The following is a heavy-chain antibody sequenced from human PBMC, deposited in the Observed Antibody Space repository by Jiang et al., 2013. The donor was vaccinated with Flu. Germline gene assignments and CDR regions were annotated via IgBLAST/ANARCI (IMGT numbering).Heavy chain of an antibody. CDR3: AGEDYYDSSGYSAGISY. V-gene: IGHV4-59*12. D-gene: IGHD3-22*01. J-gene: IGHJ4*02. CDR2: VSPGGST. Sequence: TLSLTCTVSGDSISSFYWTWIRQAPGQGLEWVGFVSPGGSTNYNPSLKSRLTMSVDTSKNQFSLNLRSVTAADTAVYYCAGEDYYDSSGYSAGISYWGRGTLVTVSS. CDR1: GDSISSFY.